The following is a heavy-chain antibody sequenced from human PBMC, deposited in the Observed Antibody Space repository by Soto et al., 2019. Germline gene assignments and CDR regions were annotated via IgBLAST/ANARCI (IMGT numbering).Heavy chain of an antibody. V-gene: IGHV3-30-3*01. J-gene: IGHJ6*02. CDR3: ARGGVDSSSWYPYYYYYYGMDV. Sequence: GGSLRLSCAASGFTFSSYAMHWVRQAPGKGLEWVAVISYDGSNKYYADSVKGRFTISRDNSKNTLYLQMNSLRAEDTAVYYCARGGVDSSSWYPYYYYYYGMDVWGQGTTVTVSS. CDR1: GFTFSSYA. D-gene: IGHD6-13*01. CDR2: ISYDGSNK.